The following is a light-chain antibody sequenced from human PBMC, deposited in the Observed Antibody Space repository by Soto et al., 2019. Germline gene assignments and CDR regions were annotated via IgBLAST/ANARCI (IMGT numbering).Light chain of an antibody. Sequence: QSALTQPRSVSGSPGQSVTISCTGTSSDVGGYNHVSWYQQHPGKAPKVIIYEASKRPSGVSNRFSGSNSGNTASLTISGLQAEDEADYYCCSYADSTTLIFGGGTKLTVL. CDR2: EAS. CDR3: CSYADSTTLI. V-gene: IGLV2-23*01. CDR1: SSDVGGYNH. J-gene: IGLJ2*01.